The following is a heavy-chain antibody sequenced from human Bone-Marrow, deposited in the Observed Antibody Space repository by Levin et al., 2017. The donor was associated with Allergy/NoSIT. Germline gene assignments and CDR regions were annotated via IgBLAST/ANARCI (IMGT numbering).Heavy chain of an antibody. D-gene: IGHD6-19*01. CDR1: GDSVSSNSAA. V-gene: IGHV6-1*01. CDR2: TYYRSKWYN. Sequence: PSETLSLTCAISGDSVSSNSAAWNWIRQSPSRGLEWLGRTYYRSKWYNDYAVSVKSRITINPDTSKNQFSLQLNSVTPEDTAVYYCARDQRSGWYINDAFDIWGQGTMVTVSS. J-gene: IGHJ3*02. CDR3: ARDQRSGWYINDAFDI.